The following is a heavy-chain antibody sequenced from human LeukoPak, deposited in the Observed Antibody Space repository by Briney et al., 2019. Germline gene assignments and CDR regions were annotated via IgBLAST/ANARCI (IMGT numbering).Heavy chain of an antibody. CDR3: ARDGGYSGYDADC. CDR2: ISDSSAM. J-gene: IGHJ4*02. D-gene: IGHD5-12*01. CDR1: GFTFSTYS. V-gene: IGHV3-48*01. Sequence: GGSLRLSCAASGFTFSTYSMKWVRQAPGKGLEWVSYISDSSAMYYADSVRGRFTISRENDKNSLFLQMNSLRAEDTAVYYCARDGGYSGYDADCWGQGTQVTVSS.